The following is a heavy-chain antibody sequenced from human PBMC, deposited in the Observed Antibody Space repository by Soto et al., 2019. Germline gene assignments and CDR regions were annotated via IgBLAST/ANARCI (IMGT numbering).Heavy chain of an antibody. J-gene: IGHJ4*01. Sequence: PSQTLSITCAITGDSVSSNSAAWSWVRQSPSRGLEWLGGTYYRSKWYYEYAVSVRGRITINPDTSKNQYSLQLNSVTPEDTAVYLCARGEQYSGRIFDYWGQGTLVTVSS. D-gene: IGHD1-26*01. CDR3: ARGEQYSGRIFDY. CDR1: GDSVSSNSAA. CDR2: TYYRSKWYY. V-gene: IGHV6-1*01.